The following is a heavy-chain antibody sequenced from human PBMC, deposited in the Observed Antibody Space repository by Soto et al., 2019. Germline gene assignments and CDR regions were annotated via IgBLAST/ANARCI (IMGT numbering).Heavy chain of an antibody. V-gene: IGHV4-31*03. Sequence: SETLSLTCTVSGGSISSGGYYWSWIRQHPWKGLEWIGYIYYSGSTYYNPSLKSRVTISVDTSKNQFSLKLSSVTAADTAVYYCARAVPYYYDSSGYYLQGLYYFDYWGQGXLVTVYS. CDR2: IYYSGST. CDR3: ARAVPYYYDSSGYYLQGLYYFDY. J-gene: IGHJ4*02. D-gene: IGHD3-22*01. CDR1: GGSISSGGYY.